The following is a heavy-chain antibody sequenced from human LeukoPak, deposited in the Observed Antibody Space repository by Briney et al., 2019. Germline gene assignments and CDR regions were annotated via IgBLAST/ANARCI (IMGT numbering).Heavy chain of an antibody. CDR3: ATLSPVGALNNWFDP. J-gene: IGHJ5*02. V-gene: IGHV1-2*02. CDR1: GYTFTGYY. CDR2: INPNSGGT. Sequence: ASVKVSCKASGYTFTGYYMHWVRQAPGQGLEWMGWINPNSGGTNYAQKFQGRVTMTRDTSISTAYMELSRLRSDDTAVYYCATLSPVGALNNWFDPWGQGTLVTVSS. D-gene: IGHD1-26*01.